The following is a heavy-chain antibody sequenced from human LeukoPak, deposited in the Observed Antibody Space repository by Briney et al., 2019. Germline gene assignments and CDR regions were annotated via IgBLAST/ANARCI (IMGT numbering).Heavy chain of an antibody. V-gene: IGHV3-21*04. CDR1: GFTFSSYS. D-gene: IGHD1-1*01. CDR2: ISSSSSYI. J-gene: IGHJ4*02. CDR3: AKQLAAGGYYFDY. Sequence: GGSLRLSCAASGFTFSSYSMNWVRQAPGKGLEWVSSISSSSSYIYYADSVKGRFTISRDNSKNTLYLQMNSLRAEDTGVYYCAKQLAAGGYYFDYWGQGTLVTVSS.